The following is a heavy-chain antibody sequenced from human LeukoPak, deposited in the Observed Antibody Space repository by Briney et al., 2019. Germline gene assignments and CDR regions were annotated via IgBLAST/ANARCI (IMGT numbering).Heavy chain of an antibody. J-gene: IGHJ5*02. D-gene: IGHD1-26*01. Sequence: PGGSLRLSCAASGFTFSSYSMNWVRQAPGKGLEWVSGINWNGGSTDYADSVKGRFTISRDNAKNSLYLQMNSLRAEDTAVYYCARAPRFRLVGVPKGPFDPWGQGTLVTVSS. CDR3: ARAPRFRLVGVPKGPFDP. V-gene: IGHV3-20*04. CDR1: GFTFSSYS. CDR2: INWNGGST.